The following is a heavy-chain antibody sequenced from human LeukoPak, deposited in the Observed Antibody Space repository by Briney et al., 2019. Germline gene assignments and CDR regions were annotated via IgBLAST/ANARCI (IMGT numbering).Heavy chain of an antibody. V-gene: IGHV3-20*04. Sequence: GGSLRLSCAASGFTFDDYGMSWVRQAPGKGLEWVSGINWNGGSTGYADSVKGRFTISRDNAKNSLYLQMNSLRAEDTALYYCARDRSIRYFDWGGSLDVWGKGTTVTVSS. CDR1: GFTFDDYG. J-gene: IGHJ6*04. CDR2: INWNGGST. CDR3: ARDRSIRYFDWGGSLDV. D-gene: IGHD3-9*01.